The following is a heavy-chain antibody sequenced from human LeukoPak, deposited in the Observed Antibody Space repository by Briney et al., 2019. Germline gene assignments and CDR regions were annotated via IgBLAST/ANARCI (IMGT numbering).Heavy chain of an antibody. J-gene: IGHJ4*02. CDR2: ISSSSSSYI. D-gene: IGHD3-10*01. Sequence: PGGSLRLSCAASGFTFSSYSMNWVRQAPGKGLEWVSSISSSSSSYIYYADSVKGRFTISRDNAKNSLYLQMNSLRAEDTAVYYCARDQKFGELKDNIDYWGQGTLVTVSS. CDR1: GFTFSSYS. CDR3: ARDQKFGELKDNIDY. V-gene: IGHV3-21*01.